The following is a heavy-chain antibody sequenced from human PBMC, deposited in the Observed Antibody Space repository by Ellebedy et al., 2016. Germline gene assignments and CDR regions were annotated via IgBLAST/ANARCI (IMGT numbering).Heavy chain of an antibody. Sequence: SETLSLXXTVSGGSISGYYWSWIRQPPGKGLEYIGHIYYSGGANNNPSLKSRVTISVDTSKNQFSLKLSSVTAADTAVYYCARDGGPIVVVITYWGQGTLVTVSS. CDR2: IYYSGGA. J-gene: IGHJ4*02. CDR1: GGSISGYY. D-gene: IGHD3-22*01. V-gene: IGHV4-59*12. CDR3: ARDGGPIVVVITY.